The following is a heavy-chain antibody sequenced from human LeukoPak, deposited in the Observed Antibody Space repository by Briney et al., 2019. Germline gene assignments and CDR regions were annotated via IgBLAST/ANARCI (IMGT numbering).Heavy chain of an antibody. Sequence: GESLRLSCAASGFTFSSYGMHWVRQSPGRGLEWVSFISFDGSNEFYADSLKGRFTISRDNAKDTLYLQMDSLRAEDTALYYCAREEHDYVWGSYRYYYYYGIDVWGQGTTVTVSS. D-gene: IGHD3-16*02. V-gene: IGHV3-30*03. J-gene: IGHJ6*02. CDR2: ISFDGSNE. CDR1: GFTFSSYG. CDR3: AREEHDYVWGSYRYYYYYGIDV.